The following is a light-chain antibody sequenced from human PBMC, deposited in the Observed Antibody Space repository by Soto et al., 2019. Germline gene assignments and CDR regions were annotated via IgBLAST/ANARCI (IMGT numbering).Light chain of an antibody. Sequence: EIQMTQSPSSLSASVGDRVTITCRASQGISNYLAWYQQKPGKVPKLLIYGASTLQSGVPSRLSGSGSGTDFTLIIISLQPEDFATYYCQKYDSAPWTFGQGTKVEIK. J-gene: IGKJ1*01. V-gene: IGKV1-27*01. CDR2: GAS. CDR3: QKYDSAPWT. CDR1: QGISNY.